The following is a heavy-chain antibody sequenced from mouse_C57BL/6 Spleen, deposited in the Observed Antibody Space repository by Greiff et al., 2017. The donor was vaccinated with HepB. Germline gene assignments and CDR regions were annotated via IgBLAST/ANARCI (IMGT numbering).Heavy chain of an antibody. CDR3: VRGDYGSSPTGGFDV. CDR2: IRSKSNNYAT. D-gene: IGHD1-1*01. J-gene: IGHJ1*03. V-gene: IGHV10-1*01. Sequence: DVQLVESGGGLVQPKGSLKLSCAASGFSFNTYAMNWVRQAPGKGLEWVARIRSKSNNYATYYADSVKDRFTISRDDSESMLYLQMNNLKTEDTAMYYCVRGDYGSSPTGGFDVWGTGTTVTVSS. CDR1: GFSFNTYA.